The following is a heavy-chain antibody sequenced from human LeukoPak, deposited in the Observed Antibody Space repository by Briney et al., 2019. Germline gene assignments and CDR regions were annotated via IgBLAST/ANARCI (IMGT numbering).Heavy chain of an antibody. CDR2: INWNGGST. Sequence: GGSLRLSCAASGFTFNDYGMSWVRQAPGKGLEWVSGINWNGGSTGYADSVKGRFTISRDNAKNSLHLQMNSLRAEDTALYYCAREGYGDYRHDAFDIWGQGTMVTVSS. V-gene: IGHV3-20*04. CDR3: AREGYGDYRHDAFDI. CDR1: GFTFNDYG. J-gene: IGHJ3*02. D-gene: IGHD4-17*01.